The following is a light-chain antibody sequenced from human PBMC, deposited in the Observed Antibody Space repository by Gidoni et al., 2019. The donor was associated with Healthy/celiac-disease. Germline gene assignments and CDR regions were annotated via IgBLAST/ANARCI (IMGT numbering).Light chain of an antibody. Sequence: DIVMTQSPDSLAVSLGERATINCKSSQSVLYSSHNKNYLAWYQQKPGQPPKLLICWASTRESGVPDRFSGSGSGTYFTLTISSLQAGDVAVYYCQQYYSTPWTFGQGTKVEIK. J-gene: IGKJ1*01. CDR2: WAS. V-gene: IGKV4-1*01. CDR1: QSVLYSSHNKNY. CDR3: QQYYSTPWT.